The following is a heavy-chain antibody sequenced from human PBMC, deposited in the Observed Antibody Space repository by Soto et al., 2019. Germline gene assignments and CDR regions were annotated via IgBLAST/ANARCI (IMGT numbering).Heavy chain of an antibody. CDR2: ISTSGGST. V-gene: IGHV3-23*01. CDR1: GFNFSSYG. D-gene: IGHD2-2*01. CDR3: AKTERGYCSATSCRYFDC. J-gene: IGHJ4*02. Sequence: EVQLLESGGGLVQPGGSLRLSCAASGFNFSSYGMNWVRQAPGQGLEWVSTISTSGGSTYYADSVKGRFTISRDNSKNTLYLQMNSLRAEDTAVYYCAKTERGYCSATSCRYFDCWGQGTLVTVSS.